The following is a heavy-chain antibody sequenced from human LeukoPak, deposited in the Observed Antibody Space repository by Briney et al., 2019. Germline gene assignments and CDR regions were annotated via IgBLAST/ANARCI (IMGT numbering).Heavy chain of an antibody. J-gene: IGHJ4*02. CDR3: AKEDQRTYYDFWSGGVYFDY. CDR2: ISGSGGST. Sequence: PGGSLRLSCAASGFTFSSYAMSWVRRAPGKGLEWASAISGSGGSTYYADSVKGRFTISRDSSKNTLYLQMNSLRAEDTAVYYCAKEDQRTYYDFWSGGVYFDYWGQGTLVTVSS. V-gene: IGHV3-23*01. D-gene: IGHD3-3*01. CDR1: GFTFSSYA.